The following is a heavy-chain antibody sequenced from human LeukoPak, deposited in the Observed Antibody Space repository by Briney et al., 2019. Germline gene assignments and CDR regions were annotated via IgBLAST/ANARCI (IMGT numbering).Heavy chain of an antibody. CDR3: AREIRWANGYDYVWGSSYGMDV. Sequence: GGSLRLSCAASGFTFSSYSMNWVRQAPGKGLEWVSSISSSSSYIYYADSVKGRFTISRDNAKNSLYLQMNSLRAEDTAVYYCAREIRWANGYDYVWGSSYGMDVWGQGTTVTVSS. J-gene: IGHJ6*02. D-gene: IGHD3-16*01. V-gene: IGHV3-21*01. CDR2: ISSSSSYI. CDR1: GFTFSSYS.